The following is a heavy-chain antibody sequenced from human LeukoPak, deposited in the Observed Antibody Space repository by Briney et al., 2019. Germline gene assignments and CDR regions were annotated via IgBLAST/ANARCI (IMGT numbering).Heavy chain of an antibody. CDR2: INHSGST. J-gene: IGHJ4*02. V-gene: IGHV4-34*01. CDR3: AIGDGGYNYRALAY. D-gene: IGHD5-24*01. CDR1: GGSFSGYY. Sequence: SETLSLTSAVYGGSFSGYYWSRIRQPPGKGLEWIGEINHSGSTNYNPSLKSRVTISVDTSKNQFSLNLSSVTSADTAVYYCAIGDGGYNYRALAYWGQGTLVTVSS.